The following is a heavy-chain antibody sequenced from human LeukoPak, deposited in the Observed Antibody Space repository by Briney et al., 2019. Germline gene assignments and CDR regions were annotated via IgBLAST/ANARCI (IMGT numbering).Heavy chain of an antibody. CDR3: ARDREGLVDY. CDR2: ISSSSSTI. D-gene: IGHD3-16*01. Sequence: GGSLRLSCAASGFTFSSYSMNWVRQTPGKGLEWVSYISSSSSTIYYADSVKGRFTISRDNAKNSLYLQMNSLRAEDTAVYYCARDREGLVDYWGQGTLVTVSS. CDR1: GFTFSSYS. V-gene: IGHV3-48*04. J-gene: IGHJ4*02.